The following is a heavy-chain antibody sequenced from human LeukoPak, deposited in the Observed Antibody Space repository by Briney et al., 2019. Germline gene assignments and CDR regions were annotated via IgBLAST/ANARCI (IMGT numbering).Heavy chain of an antibody. J-gene: IGHJ4*02. CDR1: GGSISSGDYY. V-gene: IGHV4-61*08. D-gene: IGHD1-26*01. CDR3: ARHQRRASYED. CDR2: ILYSGNT. Sequence: SETLSLTCTVSGGSISSGDYYWSWIRQPPGKGLEWIGYILYSGNTNYNPSLKSRVTISLDTSKNQFSLKLSSVTAADTAVYYCARHQRRASYEDWGQGTLVTVSS.